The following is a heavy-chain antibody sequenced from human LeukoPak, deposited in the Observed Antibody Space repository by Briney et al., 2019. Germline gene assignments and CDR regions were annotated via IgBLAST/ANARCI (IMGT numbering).Heavy chain of an antibody. CDR2: IKSKTVGGTT. CDR3: XXDFLDXXXXS. Sequence: GGSLRLSCAASGFTFSNVWMTWVRQAPGKGLECVGRIKSKTVGGTTDYAAPVKGRFTISRDDSKNTVYLQMKRLQTEDTALYXXXXDFLDXXXXSWGXXXXVT. D-gene: IGHD2-2*03. V-gene: IGHV3-15*01. J-gene: IGHJ5*01. CDR1: GFTFSNVW.